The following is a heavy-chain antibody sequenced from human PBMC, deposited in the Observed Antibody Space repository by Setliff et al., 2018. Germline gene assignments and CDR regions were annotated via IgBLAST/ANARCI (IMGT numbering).Heavy chain of an antibody. J-gene: IGHJ6*03. CDR1: GSTFEYFG. Sequence: SVKVSCQASGSTFEYFGISWVRQAPGQGLEWMGWIIGHNGKTNIAQKFQGRLTMTTDTTTAYMELWSLTSDDTAIYFCAKEPALSLTESIRRSYYDYSLDVWGRGTTVTVSS. D-gene: IGHD3-10*01. CDR2: IIGHNGKT. V-gene: IGHV1-18*01. CDR3: AKEPALSLTESIRRSYYDYSLDV.